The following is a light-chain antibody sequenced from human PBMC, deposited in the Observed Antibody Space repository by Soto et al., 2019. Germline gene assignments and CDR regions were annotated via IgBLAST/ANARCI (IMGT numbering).Light chain of an antibody. Sequence: EVVLTQSPDTLSLSPGERATLSCRASQTISNSHLAWHQQKPSQAPRLLIFGASNRAAGIPDRFSGSGSGTDFTLTIYRLEPEDYAVYYCQQYDKSPLTFGGGTKVEIK. CDR3: QQYDKSPLT. J-gene: IGKJ4*01. CDR1: QTISNSH. CDR2: GAS. V-gene: IGKV3-20*01.